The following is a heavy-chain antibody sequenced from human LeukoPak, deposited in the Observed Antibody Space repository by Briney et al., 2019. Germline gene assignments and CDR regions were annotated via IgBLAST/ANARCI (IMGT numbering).Heavy chain of an antibody. CDR2: ISSNGGNT. J-gene: IGHJ4*02. D-gene: IGHD5-24*01. CDR1: GFTFIHYA. V-gene: IGHV3-64D*06. Sequence: GGSLRLSCSASGFTFIHYAMHWVRQAPGKGLEYVSGISSNGGNTYYADSVKGRFTMSRANTNNTLYLQMSSLRTEDTALYYCVKDRGQSIETAGHFGSWGQGTLVTVSS. CDR3: VKDRGQSIETAGHFGS.